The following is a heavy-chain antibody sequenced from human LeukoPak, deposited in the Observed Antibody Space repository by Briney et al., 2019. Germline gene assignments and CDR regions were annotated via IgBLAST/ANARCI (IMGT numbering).Heavy chain of an antibody. CDR3: AKANVDIVATMFDY. CDR1: GFTFDDYA. D-gene: IGHD5-12*01. Sequence: GRSLRLSCAASGFTFDDYAMHWVRQAPGKGLEWVSGISWNSGSIGYADSVKGRFTISRDNAKNSLCLQMNSLRAEDTALYYCAKANVDIVATMFDYWGQGTLVTVSS. V-gene: IGHV3-9*01. J-gene: IGHJ4*02. CDR2: ISWNSGSI.